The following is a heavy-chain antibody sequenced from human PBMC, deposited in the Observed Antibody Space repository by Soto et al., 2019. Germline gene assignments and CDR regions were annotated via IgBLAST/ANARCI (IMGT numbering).Heavy chain of an antibody. CDR1: GGSIISGGYS. V-gene: IGHV4-30-2*01. D-gene: IGHD3-9*01. CDR3: ARGPVYDITQIDY. CDR2: IYHSGST. J-gene: IGHJ4*02. Sequence: SETLSLTCAVSGGSIISGGYSWIWIRQPPGKGLEWIGYIYHSGSTYYNPSLRSRVTISIDRSKNQFSLRLSSVTAADTAVYYCARGPVYDITQIDYWGQGALVTVSS.